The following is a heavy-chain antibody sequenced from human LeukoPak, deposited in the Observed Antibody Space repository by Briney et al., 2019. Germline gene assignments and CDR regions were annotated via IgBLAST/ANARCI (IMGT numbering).Heavy chain of an antibody. V-gene: IGHV3-53*03. Sequence: PSETLSLTCAVYGGSFSGYYWSWIRQPPGKGLEWVSVIYSGGSTYYADSVKGRFTISRDNSKNTLYLQMNSLRAEDTAVYYCAGGYSSSWYELGSAFDIWGQGTIVTVSS. CDR3: AGGYSSSWYELGSAFDI. D-gene: IGHD6-13*01. CDR1: GGSFSGYY. J-gene: IGHJ3*02. CDR2: IYSGGST.